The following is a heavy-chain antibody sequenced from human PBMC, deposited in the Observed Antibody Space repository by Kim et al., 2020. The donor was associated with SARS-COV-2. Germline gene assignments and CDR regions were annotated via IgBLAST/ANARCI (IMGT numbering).Heavy chain of an antibody. CDR3: ANHFWRLHI. Sequence: GHRTNYAGSGKGRFTIARDNSRNTVYLQMTDLSAEDTAVYYCANHFWRLHIWGQGTVVTVSS. V-gene: IGHV3-23*01. J-gene: IGHJ3*02. CDR2: GHRT. D-gene: IGHD3-3*02.